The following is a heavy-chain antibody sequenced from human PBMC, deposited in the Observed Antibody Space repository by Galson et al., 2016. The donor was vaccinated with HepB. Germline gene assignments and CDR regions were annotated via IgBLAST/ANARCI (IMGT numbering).Heavy chain of an antibody. CDR1: GFSFSNKY. D-gene: IGHD5-12*01. J-gene: IGHJ4*02. CDR3: SGGGGWLADS. CDR2: MNQDGREK. V-gene: IGHV3-7*01. Sequence: SLRLSCAASGFSFSNKYMGWVRQAPGKGLEWLVNMNQDGREKTYLGSVEGRFTISSDNADNSVFLQMNSLTVEDTAVYYCSGGGGWLADSWGQGTLVTVSS.